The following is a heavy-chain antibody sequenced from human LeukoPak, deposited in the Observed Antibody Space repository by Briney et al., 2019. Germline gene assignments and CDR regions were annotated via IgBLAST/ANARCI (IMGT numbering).Heavy chain of an antibody. CDR2: INPNSGGT. CDR1: GYTFTGYY. V-gene: IGHV1-2*02. J-gene: IGHJ4*02. CDR3: ARDRSITGTTVPFDY. Sequence: GASVNVSCKASGYTFTGYYMHWVRQAPGQGLEWMGWINPNSGGTNYAQKFQGRVTMTRDTSISTAYMELSRLRSDDTAVYYCARDRSITGTTVPFDYWGQGTLVTVSS. D-gene: IGHD1/OR15-1a*01.